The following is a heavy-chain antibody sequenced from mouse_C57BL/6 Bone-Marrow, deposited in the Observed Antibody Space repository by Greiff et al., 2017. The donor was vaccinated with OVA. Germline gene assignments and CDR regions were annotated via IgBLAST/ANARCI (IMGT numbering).Heavy chain of an antibody. Sequence: QVQLQQPGAELVMPGASVKLSCKASGYTFTSYWMHWVKQRPGQGLEWIGEIDPSDSYTNYNQKFKSKSTLTVDKSSSTAYMQLSSLTSEDSAVYYCARGMGAMDYWGQGTSVTVSS. CDR3: ARGMGAMDY. CDR1: GYTFTSYW. CDR2: IDPSDSYT. V-gene: IGHV1-69*01. J-gene: IGHJ4*01.